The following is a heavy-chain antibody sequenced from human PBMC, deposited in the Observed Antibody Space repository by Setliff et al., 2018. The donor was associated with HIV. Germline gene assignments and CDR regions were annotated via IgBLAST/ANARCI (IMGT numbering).Heavy chain of an antibody. D-gene: IGHD3-10*01. CDR2: INTKTGNP. CDR3: ARGGDRMQIWSRFPFDI. Sequence: ASVKVSCKASGYTFTKYAMNWVRQAPGQGLEWMGWINTKTGNPTYAQGFTRRFVFSLDPSVRTAYLQITGLKAEDTAVYYCARGGDRMQIWSRFPFDIWGQGTMVTVSS. V-gene: IGHV7-4-1*02. J-gene: IGHJ3*02. CDR1: GYTFTKYA.